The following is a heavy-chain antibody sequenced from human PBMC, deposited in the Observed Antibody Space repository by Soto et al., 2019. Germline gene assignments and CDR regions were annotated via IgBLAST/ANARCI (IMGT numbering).Heavy chain of an antibody. CDR2: ISAYNGNT. D-gene: IGHD6-19*01. Sequence: ASVKVSGKASGYTFTSYGISCVRQAPGQGLEWMGWISAYNGNTNYAQKLQGGVTMTTDTSTSTAYMELRSLRSDDTAVYYCARAGYSSGWYGPYAFDIWGQGTMVTVSS. V-gene: IGHV1-18*01. CDR3: ARAGYSSGWYGPYAFDI. CDR1: GYTFTSYG. J-gene: IGHJ3*02.